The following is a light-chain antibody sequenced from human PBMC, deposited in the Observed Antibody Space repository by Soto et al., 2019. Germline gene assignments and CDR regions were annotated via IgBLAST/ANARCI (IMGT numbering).Light chain of an antibody. CDR2: DAS. V-gene: IGKV3-11*01. Sequence: EIVLTQSPATLSLSPGERATLSCRASQSIRSNLAWYQHKPGQAPRLLIYDASNRATGIPGRFSGSGSGTDFTLTISNLEPEDFAVYYCQQRDNWPWTFVQGAKVEIK. J-gene: IGKJ1*01. CDR3: QQRDNWPWT. CDR1: QSIRSN.